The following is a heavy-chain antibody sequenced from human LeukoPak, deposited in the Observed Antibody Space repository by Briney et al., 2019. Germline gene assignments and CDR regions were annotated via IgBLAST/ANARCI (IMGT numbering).Heavy chain of an antibody. J-gene: IGHJ4*02. CDR1: GFTFSSHW. CDR2: IKQDGSEK. V-gene: IGHV3-7*01. CDR3: ARGLGSGSCREY. D-gene: IGHD3-10*01. Sequence: PGGSLRLSCAASGFTFSSHWMSWVRQAPGKGLEWVANIKQDGSEKYYVDSVKGRFTISRDNAKNSLYLQMNSLRAEDTAVYYCARGLGSGSCREYWGQGTLVTVSS.